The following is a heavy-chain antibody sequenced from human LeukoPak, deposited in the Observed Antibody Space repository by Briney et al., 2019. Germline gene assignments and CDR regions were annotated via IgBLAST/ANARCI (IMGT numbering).Heavy chain of an antibody. Sequence: PGGSLRLSCAASGFTFSSYSMNWVRQAPGKGLEWVSSISSSSSYIYYADSVKGRFTISRDNAKNSLYLQMNSLRAEDTAVYYCVTAAAGTVLYYFDYWGQGTLVTVSS. CDR1: GFTFSSYS. D-gene: IGHD6-13*01. J-gene: IGHJ4*02. V-gene: IGHV3-21*01. CDR2: ISSSSSYI. CDR3: VTAAAGTVLYYFDY.